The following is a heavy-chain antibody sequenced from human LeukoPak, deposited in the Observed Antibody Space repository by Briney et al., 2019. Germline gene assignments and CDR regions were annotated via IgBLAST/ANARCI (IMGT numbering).Heavy chain of an antibody. Sequence: GGSLRLSCADSGFTFSRYNMDWVRQAPGKGLEWVSSISSSSGYMYYADSVKGRFTISRDNAKNSLYLQMNSLRAEGTAVYYCARGSEWEPLYYFDYWGQGTLVTVSS. CDR1: GFTFSRYN. J-gene: IGHJ4*02. CDR2: ISSSSGYM. CDR3: ARGSEWEPLYYFDY. V-gene: IGHV3-21*01. D-gene: IGHD1-26*01.